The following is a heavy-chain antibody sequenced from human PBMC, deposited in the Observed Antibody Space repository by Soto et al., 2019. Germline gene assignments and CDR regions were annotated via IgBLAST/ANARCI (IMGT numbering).Heavy chain of an antibody. D-gene: IGHD2-8*01. CDR3: ARDRLYGDGWYFDL. Sequence: QVQLVESGGGVVQPGRSLRLSCAASGFTFGSYAMHWVRQAPGKGLEWVAVISYDGSNKYYADSVKGRFTISRDNSKNTLYLQMNSLRAEDTAVYYCARDRLYGDGWYFDLWGRGTLVTVSS. CDR2: ISYDGSNK. CDR1: GFTFGSYA. J-gene: IGHJ2*01. V-gene: IGHV3-30-3*01.